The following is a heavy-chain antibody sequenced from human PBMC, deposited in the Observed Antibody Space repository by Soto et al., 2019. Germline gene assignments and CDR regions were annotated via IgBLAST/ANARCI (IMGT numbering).Heavy chain of an antibody. J-gene: IGHJ6*03. V-gene: IGHV4-34*01. CDR1: GGSFSGYY. D-gene: IGHD3-10*01. CDR2: INHSGST. CDR3: ARETGITYYYMDV. Sequence: SETLSLTCAVYGGSFSGYYWSWIRQPPGKGLEWIGEINHSGSTNYNPFLKSRVTISVDTSKNQFSLKLSSVTAADTAVYYCARETGITYYYMDVWGKGTTVTVSS.